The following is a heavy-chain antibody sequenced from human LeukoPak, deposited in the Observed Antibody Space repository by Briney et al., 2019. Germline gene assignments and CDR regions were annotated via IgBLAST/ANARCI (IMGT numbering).Heavy chain of an antibody. J-gene: IGHJ3*02. D-gene: IGHD2-2*01. V-gene: IGHV3-21*01. CDR2: ISSSSSYI. CDR1: GFTFSSYS. Sequence: TGGSLRLSCAASGFTFSSYSMNWVRQAPGKGLEWVSSISSSSSYIYYADSVKGRFTISRDNAKNSLYLQMNSLRAEDTAVYYCARPRYCSSTSCYADAFDIWGQGTMVTVSS. CDR3: ARPRYCSSTSCYADAFDI.